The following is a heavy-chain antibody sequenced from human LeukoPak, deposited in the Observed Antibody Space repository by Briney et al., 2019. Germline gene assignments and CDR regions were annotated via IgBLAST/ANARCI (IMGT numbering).Heavy chain of an antibody. D-gene: IGHD6-6*01. CDR3: ARRPYWYFDL. J-gene: IGHJ2*01. CDR2: ISPSWNT. Sequence: SETLSLTCSVSSDSISTHSWSWIRQPAGKRLEWLRHISPSWNTNYNPSLKSRVTMSVDTSKNLFSLKLSSVTAADTSVYYCARRPYWYFDLWGRGTLVTVSS. CDR1: SDSISTHS. V-gene: IGHV4-4*07.